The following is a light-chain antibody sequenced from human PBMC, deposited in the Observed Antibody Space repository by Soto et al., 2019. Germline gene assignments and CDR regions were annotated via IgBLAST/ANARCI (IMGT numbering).Light chain of an antibody. Sequence: DIVMTQSPLSLPVTPGEPASISCRSSQSLLHSNGYNYLDWYLQKPGQSPQLLIYLVSNRASGVTDRFSGSGSGTDFTLKISRVEAEDVGVYYCMQALQTPWTFGQGTKVEIK. V-gene: IGKV2-28*01. J-gene: IGKJ1*01. CDR3: MQALQTPWT. CDR2: LVS. CDR1: QSLLHSNGYNY.